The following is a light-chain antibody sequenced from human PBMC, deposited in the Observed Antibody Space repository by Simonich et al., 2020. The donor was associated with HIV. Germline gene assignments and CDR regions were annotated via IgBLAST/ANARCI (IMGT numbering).Light chain of an antibody. CDR2: EDN. Sequence: SYELTQPPSVSVSPGQTASIPCSGDKLGDRDASWYQQKPGHSPVLVIYEDNKRPSGIPEQFSGSNSGNTATLTISGTQAMNEADYYCQAWDRSTAVFGGGTKLTVL. J-gene: IGLJ3*02. CDR3: QAWDRSTAV. V-gene: IGLV3-1*01. CDR1: KLGDRD.